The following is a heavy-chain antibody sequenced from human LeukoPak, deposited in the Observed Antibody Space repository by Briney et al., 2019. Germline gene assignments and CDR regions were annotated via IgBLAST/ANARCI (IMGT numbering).Heavy chain of an antibody. CDR1: GGSISGYY. Sequence: PSETLSLTCTVSGGSISGYYWSWIRQPPGKGPEWIGYIYYTGNTDYNPSLKSRVTVSVDTSKNQFSLTLTSVTAADTAVYYCARHGIQLAITGPQPDFDYWGQGTLVTVSS. CDR3: ARHGIQLAITGPQPDFDY. CDR2: IYYTGNT. V-gene: IGHV4-59*08. J-gene: IGHJ4*02. D-gene: IGHD5-18*01.